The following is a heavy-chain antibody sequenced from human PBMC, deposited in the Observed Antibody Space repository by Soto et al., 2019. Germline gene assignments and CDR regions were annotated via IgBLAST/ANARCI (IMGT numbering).Heavy chain of an antibody. V-gene: IGHV4-34*01. CDR1: GGSFSGYY. CDR3: VRGLRRGSSSSLYGMDV. Sequence: SETLSLTCAVYGGSFSGYYWSWIRQPPGKGLEWIGEINHSGSTNYNPSLKSRVTISVDTSKNQFSLKLSSVTAADTAVYYCVRGLRRGSSSSLYGMDVWGQGTTVTVSS. J-gene: IGHJ6*02. CDR2: INHSGST. D-gene: IGHD6-6*01.